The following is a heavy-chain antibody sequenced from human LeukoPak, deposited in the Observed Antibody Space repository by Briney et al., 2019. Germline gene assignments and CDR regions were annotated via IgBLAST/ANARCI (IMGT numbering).Heavy chain of an antibody. Sequence: GGSLRLSCAASGFTVSSNYMSWVRQAPGKGLEWVANIKQDGSEKYYVDSVKGRFTISRDNAKNSLYLQMNSLRAEDTAVYYCARDRGGPHDFSHDAFDIWGQGTMVTVSS. CDR3: ARDRGGPHDFSHDAFDI. CDR1: GFTVSSNY. D-gene: IGHD3-3*01. CDR2: IKQDGSEK. J-gene: IGHJ3*02. V-gene: IGHV3-7*01.